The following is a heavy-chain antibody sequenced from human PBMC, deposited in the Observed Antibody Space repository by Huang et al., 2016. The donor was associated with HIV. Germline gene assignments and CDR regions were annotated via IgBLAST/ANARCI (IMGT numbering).Heavy chain of an antibody. CDR3: ARGDYYDSSGYHPGYFDY. D-gene: IGHD3-22*01. V-gene: IGHV3-33*04. CDR1: GFFLSNYG. CDR2: IRNDGMKK. J-gene: IGHJ4*02. Sequence: VQLIESGGGVVQPGKSLRLSCSTSGFFLSNYGMHWVRQAPGKGLKGVAFIRNDGMKKKYADSVRGRFTVGRDNGNNTLFLQMRSLGVDDTAVYYCARGDYYDSSGYHPGYFDYWGQGILVTVSS.